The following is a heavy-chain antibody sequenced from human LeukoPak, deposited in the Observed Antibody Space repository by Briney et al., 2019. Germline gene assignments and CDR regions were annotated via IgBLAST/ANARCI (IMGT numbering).Heavy chain of an antibody. CDR2: IKQDGSEK. CDR3: ARGTILGGSPVVLD. D-gene: IGHD1-26*01. J-gene: IGHJ4*02. CDR1: GFTFSSYG. V-gene: IGHV3-7*01. Sequence: GRSLRLSCAASGFTFSSYGMHWVRQAPGKGLEWVANIKQDGSEKYYVDSVKGRFTISRDNAKNSLYLQMNSLRAEDTAVYYCARGTILGGSPVVLDWGQGTLVTVSS.